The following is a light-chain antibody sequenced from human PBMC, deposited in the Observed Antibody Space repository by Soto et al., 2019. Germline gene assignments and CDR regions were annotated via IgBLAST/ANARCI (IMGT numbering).Light chain of an antibody. CDR2: SNK. Sequence: QSVLTQPPSASGTPGQTVTISCSGSSSNIGSNTVNWYQQPPGTAPNLLIYSNKQRPSGVPDRFSGYKSGTSASLAISGLPSEDEADYYCAAWDERLKGVVFGGGTKVTVL. CDR1: SSNIGSNT. J-gene: IGLJ2*01. V-gene: IGLV1-44*01. CDR3: AAWDERLKGVV.